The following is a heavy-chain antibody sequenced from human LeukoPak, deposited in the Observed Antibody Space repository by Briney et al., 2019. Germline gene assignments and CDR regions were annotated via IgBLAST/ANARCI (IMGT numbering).Heavy chain of an antibody. CDR3: AKDRGGQWELLLYYGMDV. V-gene: IGHV3-23*01. CDR1: GFTFSSYA. D-gene: IGHD1-26*01. CDR2: ISGSGGST. Sequence: EGSLRLSCAASGFTFSSYAMSWVRQAPGKGLEWVSAISGSGGSTYYADSVKGRFTISRDNSKNTLYLQMNSLRAEDTAVYYCAKDRGGQWELLLYYGMDVWGQGTTVTVSS. J-gene: IGHJ6*02.